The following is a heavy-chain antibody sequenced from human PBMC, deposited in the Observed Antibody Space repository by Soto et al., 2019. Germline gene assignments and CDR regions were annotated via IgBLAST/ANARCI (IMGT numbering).Heavy chain of an antibody. CDR3: AKVRLGSGWTDY. Sequence: PGGSLRLSXAASGFTFSSYGMHWVRQAPGKGLEWVAVISYDGSNKYYADSVKGRFTISRDNSKNTLYLQMNSLRAEDTAVYYCAKVRLGSGWTDYWGQGTLVTVSS. J-gene: IGHJ4*02. CDR2: ISYDGSNK. CDR1: GFTFSSYG. D-gene: IGHD6-19*01. V-gene: IGHV3-30*18.